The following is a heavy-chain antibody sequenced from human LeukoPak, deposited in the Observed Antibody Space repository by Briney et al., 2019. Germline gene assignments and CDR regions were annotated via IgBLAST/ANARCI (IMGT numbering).Heavy chain of an antibody. CDR2: INHSGST. CDR3: ARGDSSGYYYYYYYYGMDV. D-gene: IGHD3-22*01. CDR1: GGSFSGYY. Sequence: SETLSLTCAVYGGSFSGYYWSWIRQPPGRGLEWVGEINHSGSTNHNPSLKSRVTISVDTSKNQFSLKLSSVTAADTAVYYCARGDSSGYYYYYYYYGMDVWGQGTTVTVSS. V-gene: IGHV4-34*01. J-gene: IGHJ6*02.